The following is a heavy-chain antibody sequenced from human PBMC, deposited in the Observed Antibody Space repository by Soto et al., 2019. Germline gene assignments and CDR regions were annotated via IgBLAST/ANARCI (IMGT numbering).Heavy chain of an antibody. V-gene: IGHV1-3*01. CDR1: GYIFTNHA. Sequence: ASVKVSCKASGYIFTNHAIHSVRQAPGQGLEWMGWINAGKGDTKYPQRFQGRVIITRDTSASTAYMELSSLRSEDTAVYYCARNILGGTTDYWGPGTLVTAPQ. D-gene: IGHD1-7*01. J-gene: IGHJ4*02. CDR3: ARNILGGTTDY. CDR2: INAGKGDT.